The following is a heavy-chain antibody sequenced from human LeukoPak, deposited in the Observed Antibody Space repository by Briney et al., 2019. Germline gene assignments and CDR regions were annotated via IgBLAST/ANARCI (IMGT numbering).Heavy chain of an antibody. Sequence: GASVKVSCKASGYTFTGYYMHWVRQAPGQGLEWMGWINPNSGGTNYAQKFQGRVTMTRDTSISTAYMELSRLRSDDTAVYYCARGNIAARPTYYYYYYYMDVWGKGTTVTVSS. CDR3: ARGNIAARPTYYYYYYYMDV. J-gene: IGHJ6*03. V-gene: IGHV1-2*02. CDR2: INPNSGGT. CDR1: GYTFTGYY. D-gene: IGHD6-6*01.